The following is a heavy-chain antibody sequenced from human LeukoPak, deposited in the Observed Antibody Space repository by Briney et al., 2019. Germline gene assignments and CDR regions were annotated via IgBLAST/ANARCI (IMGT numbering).Heavy chain of an antibody. CDR2: IKQDGSEK. D-gene: IGHD6-13*01. V-gene: IGHV3-7*01. CDR3: ARDSAGNDY. J-gene: IGHJ4*02. Sequence: GGSLRLSCAGSGFTFSNAWMSWVRQAPGKGLEWVANIKQDGSEKYYVDSVKGRFTISRDNAKNSLYLQMNSLRAEDTAMYYCARDSAGNDYWGQGTLVTVSS. CDR1: GFTFSNAW.